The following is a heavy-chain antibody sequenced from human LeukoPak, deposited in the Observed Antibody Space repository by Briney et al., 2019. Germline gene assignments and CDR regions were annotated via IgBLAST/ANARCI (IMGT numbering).Heavy chain of an antibody. D-gene: IGHD6-13*01. CDR1: GFTFSSYS. J-gene: IGHJ4*02. V-gene: IGHV3-21*01. CDR3: ARKEGIAADFDY. CDR2: ISSSSSYI. Sequence: GGSLRLSCAASGFTFSSYSMNWVRRAPGKGLEWVSSISSSSSYIYYADSVKGRFTISRDNAKNSLYLQMNSLRAEDTAVYYCARKEGIAADFDYWGQGTLVTVSS.